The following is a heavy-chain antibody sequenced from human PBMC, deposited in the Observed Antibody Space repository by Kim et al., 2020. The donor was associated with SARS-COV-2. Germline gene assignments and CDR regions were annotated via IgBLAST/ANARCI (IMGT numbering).Heavy chain of an antibody. CDR1: GFTFSSYS. CDR2: ISSSSSYI. CDR3: ARNLDDRTLFDP. D-gene: IGHD3-22*01. Sequence: GGSLRLSCAASGFTFSSYSMNWVRQAPGKGLEWVSSISSSSSYIYYADSVKGRFTISRDNAKNSLYLQMNSLRAEDTAVYYCARNLDDRTLFDPWGQGTLVTVSS. V-gene: IGHV3-21*01. J-gene: IGHJ5*02.